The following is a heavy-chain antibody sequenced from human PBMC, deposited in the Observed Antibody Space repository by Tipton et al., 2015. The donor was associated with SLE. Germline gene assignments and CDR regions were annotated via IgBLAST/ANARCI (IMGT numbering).Heavy chain of an antibody. CDR3: AREVITITDSDAFDI. Sequence: TLSLTCSVSGGSINNDGDYWSWLRQYPGKNLEWIGYISYSGNAYYTHYNPSLKSRVTMSIDTSKNQFFMRLSSATAADTAVYYCAREVITITDSDAFDIWGQGTMVTVSS. CDR1: GGSINNDGDY. J-gene: IGHJ3*02. CDR2: ISYSGNAYYT. D-gene: IGHD2-21*01. V-gene: IGHV4-31*03.